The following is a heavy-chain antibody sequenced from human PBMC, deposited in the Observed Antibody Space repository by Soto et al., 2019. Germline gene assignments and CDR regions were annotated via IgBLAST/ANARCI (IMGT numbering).Heavy chain of an antibody. J-gene: IGHJ6*03. CDR2: ISGSGGST. CDR1: GFTFSSYA. CDR3: VKVLGGLYYYYMDV. V-gene: IGHV3-23*01. Sequence: GGSLRLSCAASGFTFSSYAMSWVRQAPGKGLEWVSAISGSGGSTYYADSVKGRFTISRDNSKNTLYLQMNSLRAEDTAVYYCVKVLGGLYYYYMDVWGKGTTVTVSS. D-gene: IGHD1-26*01.